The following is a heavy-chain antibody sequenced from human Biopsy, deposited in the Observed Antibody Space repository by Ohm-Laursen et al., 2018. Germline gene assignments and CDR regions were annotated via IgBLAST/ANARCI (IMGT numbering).Heavy chain of an antibody. J-gene: IGHJ2*01. Sequence: SLRLSCAAPGFTFTSYTMHWVRQAPGKGLEWVAVISYDGSGEYYADSLQGRFIISRDNPKNTVDLQMNSLRAEDTAVYFCARDGKRWDYSTYFSWHFDLWGRGTLVTVSS. D-gene: IGHD4-11*01. V-gene: IGHV3-30*03. CDR2: ISYDGSGE. CDR3: ARDGKRWDYSTYFSWHFDL. CDR1: GFTFTSYT.